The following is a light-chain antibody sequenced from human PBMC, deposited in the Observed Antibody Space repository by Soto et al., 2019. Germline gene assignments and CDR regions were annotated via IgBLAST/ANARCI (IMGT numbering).Light chain of an antibody. Sequence: EIVMTQSPATLSVSPGERATLSCRASQSINNNLAWYQQKPGQAPRLLIYGASTRATGIPARFSGSGSGTEFTLTISSLQYEDCAVYYCQQYNKWPPYTFVHGTKLEIK. V-gene: IGKV3-15*01. J-gene: IGKJ2*01. CDR3: QQYNKWPPYT. CDR1: QSINNN. CDR2: GAS.